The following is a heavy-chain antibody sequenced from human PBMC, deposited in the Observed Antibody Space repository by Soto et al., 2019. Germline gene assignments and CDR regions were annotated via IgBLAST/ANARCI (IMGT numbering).Heavy chain of an antibody. Sequence: QLQLQESASGLVKPSQTLSLTCTVSGDSISSGVYAWTWIRQPPGKGLEWIGYIYDSWTTYYSPSLKSRVTVSIDKSKNQFSLNLNSVTAADTAVYYCARYRGGAFGVWGQGTTVTVSS. D-gene: IGHD1-26*01. CDR1: GDSISSGVYA. J-gene: IGHJ3*01. CDR3: ARYRGGAFGV. V-gene: IGHV4-30-2*01. CDR2: IYDSWTT.